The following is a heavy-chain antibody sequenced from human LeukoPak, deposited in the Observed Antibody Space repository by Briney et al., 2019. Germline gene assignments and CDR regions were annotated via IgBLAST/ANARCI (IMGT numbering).Heavy chain of an antibody. D-gene: IGHD2-15*01. CDR2: INHSGST. CDR1: GGSFSGYY. V-gene: IGHV4-34*01. Sequence: SETLSLTCAVYGGSFSGYYWSWIRQPPGKGLEWIGEINHSGSTNYNPSLKSRVTISVDTSKNQFSPKLSSVTAADTAVYYCARDQEGRSCSGGTCYLGWSFDLWGRGTLVTVSS. CDR3: ARDQEGRSCSGGTCYLGWSFDL. J-gene: IGHJ2*01.